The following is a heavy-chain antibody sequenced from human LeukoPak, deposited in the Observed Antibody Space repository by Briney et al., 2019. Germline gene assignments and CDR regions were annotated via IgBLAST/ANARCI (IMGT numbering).Heavy chain of an antibody. V-gene: IGHV3-23*01. D-gene: IGHD1-26*01. CDR2: VSESAGDT. CDR3: ARAISGSYYWFDY. J-gene: IGHJ4*02. Sequence: PGGSLRLSCAASGFTFSSSVMSWVRQAPGEGLEWVSGVSESAGDTYYADSVKGRFTISRDNSKNTLYLQMNSLRAEDTAVYYCARAISGSYYWFDYWGQGTLVIVSS. CDR1: GFTFSSSV.